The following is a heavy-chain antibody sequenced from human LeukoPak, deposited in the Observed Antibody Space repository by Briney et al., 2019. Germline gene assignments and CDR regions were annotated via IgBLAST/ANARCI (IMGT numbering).Heavy chain of an antibody. V-gene: IGHV3-33*01. CDR1: GFTFSSYG. CDR3: ASAGYSYGQGQFDY. Sequence: GGSLRLSCAASGFTFSSYGMHWVRQAPGKGLEWVAVIWYDGSNKYYADSVEGRFTISRDNSKNTLYLQMNSLRAEDTAVYYCASAGYSYGQGQFDYWGQGTLVTASS. D-gene: IGHD5-18*01. CDR2: IWYDGSNK. J-gene: IGHJ4*02.